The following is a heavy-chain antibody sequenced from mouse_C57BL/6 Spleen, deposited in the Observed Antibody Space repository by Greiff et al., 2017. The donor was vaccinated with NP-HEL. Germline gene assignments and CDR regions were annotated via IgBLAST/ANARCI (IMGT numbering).Heavy chain of an antibody. CDR3: ESAPFITAVVAPFVH. J-gene: IGHJ3*01. Sequence: EVQLVESGPGLVKPSQSLSLTCSVTGYSITSGYYWNWIRQFPGNKLEWMGYISYDGSNNYNPSLKNRISITRDTSKNQFFLKLNSVTTEDTATYYCESAPFITAVVAPFVHGGQGTLVTVSA. D-gene: IGHD1-1*01. CDR1: GYSITSGYY. V-gene: IGHV3-6*01. CDR2: ISYDGSN.